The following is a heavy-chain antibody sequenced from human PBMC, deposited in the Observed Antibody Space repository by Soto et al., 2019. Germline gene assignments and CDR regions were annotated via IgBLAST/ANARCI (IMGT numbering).Heavy chain of an antibody. V-gene: IGHV4-38-2*01. D-gene: IGHD1-1*01. CDR2: IYHSGST. Sequence: QVQLQESGPGLVKPSETLSLTCAVSGYSISSGYYWGWIRQPPGKGLEWIGSIYHSGSTYYNTSLKSRVTISVDTSKNQFSLKLSSVTAADTAVYYCASRLSGGYGFDYWGQGTLVTVSS. CDR1: GYSISSGYY. J-gene: IGHJ4*02. CDR3: ASRLSGGYGFDY.